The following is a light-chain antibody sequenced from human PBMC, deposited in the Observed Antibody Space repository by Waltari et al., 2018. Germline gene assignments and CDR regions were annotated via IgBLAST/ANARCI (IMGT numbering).Light chain of an antibody. CDR3: QQGYGNPIT. V-gene: IGKV1-39*01. CDR2: GSS. Sequence: DIQMTQSPSSMSASIGDRVTITCRASQSLNNYLNWYQQVPGRAPKLLNYGSSNMHSGVPPRFSGSGSVTEFTLTISGLQPEDVAAYSCQQGYGNPITFGGGTTVDIK. CDR1: QSLNNY. J-gene: IGKJ4*01.